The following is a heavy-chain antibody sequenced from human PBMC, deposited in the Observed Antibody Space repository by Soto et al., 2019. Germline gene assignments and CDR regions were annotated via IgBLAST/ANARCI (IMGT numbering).Heavy chain of an antibody. CDR1: GYTFTSYD. CDR3: ARALPEPSGGEDGFYYYMDV. D-gene: IGHD4-17*01. V-gene: IGHV1-8*01. Sequence: ASVKVSCKASGYTFTSYDINWVRQATGQGLEWMGWMNPNSGNTGYAQKFQGRVTMTRNTPISTAYMELSSLRSEDTAVYYCARALPEPSGGEDGFYYYMDVWGKGTTVTVSS. J-gene: IGHJ6*03. CDR2: MNPNSGNT.